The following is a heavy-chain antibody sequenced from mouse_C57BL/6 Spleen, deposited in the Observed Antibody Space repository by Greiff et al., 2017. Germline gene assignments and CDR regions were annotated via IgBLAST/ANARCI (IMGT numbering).Heavy chain of an antibody. J-gene: IGHJ2*01. V-gene: IGHV1-62-2*01. Sequence: VQGVESGAELVKPGASVKLSCKASGYTFTEYTIHWVKQRSGQGLEWIGWFYPGSGSIKYNEKFKDKATLTADKSSSTVYMELSRLTSEDSAVYFCARHEVLYSNYDYWGQGTTLTVSS. CDR3: ARHEVLYSNYDY. CDR2: FYPGSGSI. D-gene: IGHD2-5*01. CDR1: GYTFTEYT.